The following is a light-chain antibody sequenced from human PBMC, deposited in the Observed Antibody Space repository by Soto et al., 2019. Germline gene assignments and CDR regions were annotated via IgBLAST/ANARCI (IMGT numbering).Light chain of an antibody. CDR3: QQYGSSPLT. J-gene: IGKJ4*01. V-gene: IGKV3-20*01. CDR1: QSVSSGY. CDR2: GAS. Sequence: EIVLTQSPSTLSLSPGERAALSCRASQSVSSGYLAWYQQKPGQAPRLLIYGASSRATGIPDRFRGSGSGTDFTLTINRLETEDFAVYFCQQYGSSPLTFGGGTKVEFK.